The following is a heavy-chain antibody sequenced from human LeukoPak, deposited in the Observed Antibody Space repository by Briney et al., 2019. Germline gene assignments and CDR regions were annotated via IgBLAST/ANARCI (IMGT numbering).Heavy chain of an antibody. CDR2: ITGNGANT. CDR3: ARDRSGSYPNWFDP. D-gene: IGHD3-10*01. J-gene: IGHJ5*02. Sequence: PRGSLRLSCAASGFTFSSYGMSWVRQAPGKGLEWVSAITGNGANTFYADSVKGRFTISRDNSKNTMYVQMNSLRAEDTALYYCARDRSGSYPNWFDPWGQGTLVTVSS. CDR1: GFTFSSYG. V-gene: IGHV3-23*01.